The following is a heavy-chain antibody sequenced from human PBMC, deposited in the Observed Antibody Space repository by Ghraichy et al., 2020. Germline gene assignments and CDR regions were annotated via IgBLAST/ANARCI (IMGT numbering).Heavy chain of an antibody. J-gene: IGHJ4*02. V-gene: IGHV3-7*01. Sequence: GSLNISCSASGFSFSSYWMRWVRQAPGKGLEWVANIKQDGSEKYYVDSVKGRFTISRDNAKNSLYLQMNSLRAEDTAVYYCAREDWRHDYWGQGTLVTVSS. CDR1: GFSFSSYW. CDR2: IKQDGSEK. D-gene: IGHD3/OR15-3a*01. CDR3: AREDWRHDY.